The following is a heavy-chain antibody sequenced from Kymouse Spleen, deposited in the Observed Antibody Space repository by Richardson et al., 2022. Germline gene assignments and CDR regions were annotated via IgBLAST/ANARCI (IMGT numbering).Heavy chain of an antibody. CDR3: AREGQYSSGWYGNWFDP. D-gene: IGHD6-19*01. J-gene: IGHJ5*02. CDR1: GGTFSSYA. V-gene: IGHV1-69*05. Sequence: QVQLVQSGAEVKKPGSSVKVSCKASGGTFSSYAISWVRQAPGQGLEWMGGIIPIFGTANYAQKFQGRVTITTDESTSTAYMELSSLRSEDTAVYYCAREGQYSSGWYGNWFDPWGQGTLVTVSS. CDR2: IIPIFGTA.